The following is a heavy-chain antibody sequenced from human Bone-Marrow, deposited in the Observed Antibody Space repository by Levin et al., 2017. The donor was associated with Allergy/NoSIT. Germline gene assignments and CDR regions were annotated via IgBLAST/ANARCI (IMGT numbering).Heavy chain of an antibody. J-gene: IGHJ4*02. CDR1: GYKFIGYY. CDR3: SRAYSDSWIDLYYLDV. V-gene: IGHV1-2*02. Sequence: PRASVKVSCKASGYKFIGYYIHWVRQAPGQGLEWMGWINPNSGDTRYAQKFEGRVAMTRDKSINTAYMELSSLSADDTAVYFCSRAYSDSWIDLYYLDVWGQGTLVTVSS. D-gene: IGHD6-13*01. CDR2: INPNSGDT.